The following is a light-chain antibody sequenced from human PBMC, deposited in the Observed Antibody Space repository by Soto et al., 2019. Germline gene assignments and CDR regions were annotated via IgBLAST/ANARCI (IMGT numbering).Light chain of an antibody. CDR1: QSGRSN. CDR3: QQYGSAPAT. J-gene: IGKJ1*01. Sequence: EIVMTQSPATLSVSPGERATLSCRASQSGRSNLYWYQQKPGQAPRLLSDWASSRAMSSPDMFSGRDSVTYFTPTISRLEPEDFAVYYCQQYGSAPATFGQGTKVDIK. CDR2: WAS. V-gene: IGKV3-20*01.